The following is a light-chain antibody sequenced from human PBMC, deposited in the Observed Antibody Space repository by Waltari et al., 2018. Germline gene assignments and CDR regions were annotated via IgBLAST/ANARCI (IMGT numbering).Light chain of an antibody. V-gene: IGKV3-11*01. CDR3: QQRSNWPKYT. J-gene: IGKJ2*01. CDR2: DAS. CDR1: QSVSSY. Sequence: EIVLTQYPAPLSLSPGARATLPCRASQSVSSYSAWYQQKPGQAPRLLIYDASNRATGIPARCSGSGSGTDFTLTISSLEPEDFAVYYCQQRSNWPKYTFGQGTKLEIK.